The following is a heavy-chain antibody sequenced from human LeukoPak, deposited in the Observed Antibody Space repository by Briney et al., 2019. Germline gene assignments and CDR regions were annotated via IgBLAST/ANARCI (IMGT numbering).Heavy chain of an antibody. Sequence: PGGSLRLSCAASGFTFSSYAMSWVRQAPGKGLEWVSSISAGGSTTYCADSVRGHFTISRANPKTALYLEMNSLRVEDRAVNFGAKVYCSGDTCYDYFDYWGHGTRVT. D-gene: IGHD2-15*01. CDR3: AKVYCSGDTCYDYFDY. CDR1: GFTFSSYA. J-gene: IGHJ4*01. CDR2: ISAGGSTT. V-gene: IGHV3-23*01.